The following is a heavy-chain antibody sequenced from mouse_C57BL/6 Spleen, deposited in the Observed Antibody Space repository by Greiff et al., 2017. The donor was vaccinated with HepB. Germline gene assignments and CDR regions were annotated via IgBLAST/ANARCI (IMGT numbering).Heavy chain of an antibody. J-gene: IGHJ3*01. Sequence: QVQLQQSGAELVKPGASVKLSCKASGYTFTSYWMQWVKQRPGQGLEWIGEIDPSDSYTNYNQKFKGKATLTVDTSSSTAYMQLSSLTSEDSAVYYCARSGYYPLAYWGQGTLVTVSA. D-gene: IGHD2-3*01. CDR1: GYTFTSYW. CDR2: IDPSDSYT. CDR3: ARSGYYPLAY. V-gene: IGHV1-50*01.